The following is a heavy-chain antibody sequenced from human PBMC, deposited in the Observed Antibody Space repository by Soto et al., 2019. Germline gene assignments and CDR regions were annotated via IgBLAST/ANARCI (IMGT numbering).Heavy chain of an antibody. CDR2: IYSGVTT. V-gene: IGHV3-66*01. J-gene: IGHJ4*02. Sequence: EVQLVESGGGLVQPGGSLRLSCAASGFTVSKKYMNWVRQAPGKGLEWVSVIYSGVTTYYTESVKGRFIISRDNSKNTLYLQMNNLRAEDTAIYYCARGRWELLDYWGQGTLVTVSS. D-gene: IGHD1-26*01. CDR3: ARGRWELLDY. CDR1: GFTVSKKY.